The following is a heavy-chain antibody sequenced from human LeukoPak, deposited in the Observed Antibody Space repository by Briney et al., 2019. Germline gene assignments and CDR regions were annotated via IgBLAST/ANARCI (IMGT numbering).Heavy chain of an antibody. CDR3: ARLGLGIVVVPAAADAFDI. CDR2: IYPGDSDT. CDR1: GYSFTSYW. V-gene: IGHV5-51*01. D-gene: IGHD2-2*01. Sequence: GESLKISCKGSGYSFTSYWIGWVRQTPGKGLEWMGTIYPGDSDTRYSPSFQGQVTISADKSISTAYLQWSSLKASDTAMYYCARLGLGIVVVPAAADAFDIWGQGTMVTVSS. J-gene: IGHJ3*02.